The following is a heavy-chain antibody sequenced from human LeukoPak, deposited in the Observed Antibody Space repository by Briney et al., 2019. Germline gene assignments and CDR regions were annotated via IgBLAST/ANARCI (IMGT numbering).Heavy chain of an antibody. D-gene: IGHD3-10*01. CDR2: ISYDGSNK. CDR1: GFTFSRYA. Sequence: GGSLRLSCAASGFTFSRYAMHWVRQAPGKGLEWVAVISYDGSNKYYADSVKGRFTISRDNSKNTLYLQMNSLRAEDTAVYYCARAEVVRGVFPPFDYYYHYMDVWGKGTTVTVSS. J-gene: IGHJ6*03. CDR3: ARAEVVRGVFPPFDYYYHYMDV. V-gene: IGHV3-30-3*01.